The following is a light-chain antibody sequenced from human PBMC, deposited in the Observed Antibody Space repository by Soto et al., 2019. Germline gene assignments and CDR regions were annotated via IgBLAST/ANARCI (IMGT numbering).Light chain of an antibody. V-gene: IGLV2-11*01. CDR1: SSDVGGYPY. J-gene: IGLJ1*01. Sequence: QSALTQPRSVSGCPGQSVTISCTGTSSDVGGYPYVSWYQQHPGKAPKLIIFDVNQRPSGVPDRFSGSKSGNTASLTISGLQSEDEADYYCCSYTHNYSFGSVFGTGTKVTVL. CDR3: CSYTHNYSFGSV. CDR2: DVN.